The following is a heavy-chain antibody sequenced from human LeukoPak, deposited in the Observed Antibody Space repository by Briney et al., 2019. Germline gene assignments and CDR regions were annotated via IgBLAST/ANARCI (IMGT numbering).Heavy chain of an antibody. CDR3: ARVGYSGWNLEY. V-gene: IGHV3-7*01. CDR1: GFTFRSYW. Sequence: GGSLRLSCAASGFTFRSYWVSWVRQAPGKGLEWVANINQGGSVKYYVDSVKGRFTISRDDAKNSLYVQMNSLRDEDTAVYYCARVGYSGWNLEYWGQGTLVTVSS. CDR2: INQGGSVK. J-gene: IGHJ4*02. D-gene: IGHD5-12*01.